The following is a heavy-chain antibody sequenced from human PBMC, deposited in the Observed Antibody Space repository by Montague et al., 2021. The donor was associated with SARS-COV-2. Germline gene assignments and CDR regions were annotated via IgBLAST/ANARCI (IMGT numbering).Heavy chain of an antibody. J-gene: IGHJ4*02. V-gene: IGHV4-4*02. Sequence: SETLSLTCAVSGGSISSSHWFTWVRQPPGKGLEWIGDIYDSETINYNPSLKRRVTISVDRTKNQFSLKLSSVTAADTAAYYCARGPDSSGYYNDFDYWGQRTLVTVSS. CDR1: GGSISSSHW. D-gene: IGHD3-22*01. CDR3: ARGPDSSGYYNDFDY. CDR2: IYDSETI.